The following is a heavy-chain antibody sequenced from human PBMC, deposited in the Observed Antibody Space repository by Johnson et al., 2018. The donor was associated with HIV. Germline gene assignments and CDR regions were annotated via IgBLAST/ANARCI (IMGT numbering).Heavy chain of an antibody. Sequence: EQLVESGGGVVQPGGSLRLSCAVSAFSVSSNYMSWVRQAPGKGLEWVSVIYSGGDTYYADSVRGRFTISRDNSKNTLYLQMNSLRAEDTAVYYCARACRDGYTCDVYDIWGQGTMVTVSS. V-gene: IGHV3-66*01. D-gene: IGHD5-24*01. CDR1: AFSVSSNY. CDR2: IYSGGDT. CDR3: ARACRDGYTCDVYDI. J-gene: IGHJ3*02.